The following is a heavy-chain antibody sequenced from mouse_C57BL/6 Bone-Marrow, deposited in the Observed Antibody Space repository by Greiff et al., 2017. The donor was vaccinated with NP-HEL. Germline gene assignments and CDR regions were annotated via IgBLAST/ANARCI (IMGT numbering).Heavy chain of an antibody. CDR1: GFTFSDYY. Sequence: DVHLVESEGGLVQPGSSMKLSCTASGFTFSDYYMAWVRQVPEKGLEWVANINYDGSSTYYLDSLKSRFIISRDNAKNILYLQMSNLKSEATATYYCARDPYYDPYWYFDVWGTGTTVTVSS. CDR2: INYDGSST. V-gene: IGHV5-16*01. D-gene: IGHD2-10*01. J-gene: IGHJ1*03. CDR3: ARDPYYDPYWYFDV.